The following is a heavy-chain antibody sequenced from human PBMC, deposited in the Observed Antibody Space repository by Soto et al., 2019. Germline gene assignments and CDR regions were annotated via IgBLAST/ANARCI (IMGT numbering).Heavy chain of an antibody. Sequence: EVQLVESGGGLVQPGESLRLSCAASGFTFDYYWMHWVRQAPGKGLVWVSRVHSDGTTTTYADSVKGRFTISRDNAWNRVSLQMSSLRAEDTAIYYCARGDRGGFDLWCHGTVVTVSS. CDR3: ARGDRGGFDL. V-gene: IGHV3-74*01. J-gene: IGHJ3*01. D-gene: IGHD3-10*01. CDR2: VHSDGTTT. CDR1: GFTFDYYW.